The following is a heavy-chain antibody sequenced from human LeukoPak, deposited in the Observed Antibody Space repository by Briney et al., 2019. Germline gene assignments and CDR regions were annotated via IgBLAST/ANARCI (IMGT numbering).Heavy chain of an antibody. CDR2: IIPIFGIA. D-gene: IGHD3-22*01. CDR1: GYTFTSYH. J-gene: IGHJ4*02. Sequence: SVKVSCKASGYTFTSYHMHWVRQAPGQGLEWMGRIIPIFGIANYAQKFQGRVTITADKSTSTAYMELSSLRSEDTAVYYCARGPYYDSSGYYFDYWGQGTLVTVSS. V-gene: IGHV1-69*04. CDR3: ARGPYYDSSGYYFDY.